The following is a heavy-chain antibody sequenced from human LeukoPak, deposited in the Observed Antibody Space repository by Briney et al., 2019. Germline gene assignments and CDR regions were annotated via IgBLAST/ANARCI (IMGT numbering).Heavy chain of an antibody. CDR2: IIPIFGTA. D-gene: IGHD1-26*01. J-gene: IGHJ5*02. CDR1: GGTFSSYA. V-gene: IGHV1-69*06. CDR3: ARGSSGSYYWFDP. Sequence: SVKVSCKASGGTFSSYAINWVRQAPGQGLEWMGGIIPIFGTANYAQKFQGRVTITADKSTSTAYMELSSLRSEDTAVYYCARGSSGSYYWFDPWGQGTLVTVSS.